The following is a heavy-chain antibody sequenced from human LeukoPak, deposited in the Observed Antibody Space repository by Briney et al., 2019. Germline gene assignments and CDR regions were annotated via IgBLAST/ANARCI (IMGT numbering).Heavy chain of an antibody. J-gene: IGHJ4*02. D-gene: IGHD3-10*01. CDR1: GYTLTYNN. CDR3: ARDRYYGSDFDY. Sequence: ASVKVSCKASGYTLTYNNISGVRHAPGQGLEWMGWISAYNGNTNYAQKLQGRVTMTTDTSTSTAYMELRSLRSDDTAVYYCARDRYYGSDFDYWGQGTLVTVSS. CDR2: ISAYNGNT. V-gene: IGHV1-18*01.